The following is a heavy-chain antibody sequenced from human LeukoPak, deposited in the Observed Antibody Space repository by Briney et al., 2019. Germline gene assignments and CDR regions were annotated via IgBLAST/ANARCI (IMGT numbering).Heavy chain of an antibody. CDR2: ITSSGTYI. CDR1: GFTFSTYS. V-gene: IGHV3-21*01. CDR3: ARDPYSGNYGNYYYYYMDV. Sequence: GGSLRLSCAASGFTFSTYSMNWVRQAPGRALEWVSSITSSGTYIFYADSVKGRFTISRDNAKNSLYLQMNSLGPEDTAVYYCARDPYSGNYGNYYYYYMDVWGKGTTVTISS. J-gene: IGHJ6*03. D-gene: IGHD1-26*01.